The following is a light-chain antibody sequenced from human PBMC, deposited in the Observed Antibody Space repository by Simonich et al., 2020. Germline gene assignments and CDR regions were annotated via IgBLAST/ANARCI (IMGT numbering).Light chain of an antibody. J-gene: IGLJ3*02. CDR2: EDN. CDR1: SGSIASNY. CDR3: QSYDSSGWV. V-gene: IGLV6-57*03. Sequence: NFMLTQPHSVSESPGKTVTISCTRSSGSIASNYVQWYQQRPVSAPTTVSYEDNQRPSGVPDRFSGSIDSSSNSASLTISGLKTEDEADYYCQSYDSSGWVFGGGTKLTVL.